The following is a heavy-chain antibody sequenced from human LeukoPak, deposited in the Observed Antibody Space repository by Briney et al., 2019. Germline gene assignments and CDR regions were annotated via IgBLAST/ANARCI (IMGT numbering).Heavy chain of an antibody. CDR1: GGTFSSYA. J-gene: IGHJ4*02. D-gene: IGHD1-26*01. CDR2: IIPILGIA. V-gene: IGHV1-69*04. CDR3: ARDPVGATTSFHY. Sequence: ASVKVSCKASGGTFSSYAISWVRQAPGQGLEWMGRIIPILGIADYAQKFQGRATITADKSTSTAYMELSSLRSEDTAVYYCARDPVGATTSFHYWGQGTLVTVSS.